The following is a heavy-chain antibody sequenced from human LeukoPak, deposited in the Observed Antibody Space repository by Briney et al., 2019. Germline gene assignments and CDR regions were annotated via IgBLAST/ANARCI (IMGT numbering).Heavy chain of an antibody. J-gene: IGHJ6*02. CDR2: ISGSGSRT. V-gene: IGHV3-23*01. Sequence: GGSLRLSCVASGITFSNYIMAWVRQAPGKGLDWVSTISGSGSRTYYADSVKGRFTVSRDNSKNTLYLQMNSLRAEDTAVYYCAKGLWDYYGSGIMYYTMDVWGQGTTVTVSS. CDR3: AKGLWDYYGSGIMYYTMDV. D-gene: IGHD3-10*01. CDR1: GITFSNYI.